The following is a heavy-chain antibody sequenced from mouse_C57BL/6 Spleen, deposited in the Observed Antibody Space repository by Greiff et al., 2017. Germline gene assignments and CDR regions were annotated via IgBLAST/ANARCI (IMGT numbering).Heavy chain of an antibody. CDR1: GYTFTSYW. D-gene: IGHD1-1*01. CDR2: INPTSGYT. V-gene: IGHV1-7*01. Sequence: VQLQQPGAELAKPGASVKLSCKASGYTFTSYWMHWVKQRPGQGLEWIGYINPTSGYTQYNQKFKDKATLTADKSSSTAYMQLSSLTYEDSAVYDCARSSFITTVVATEWYFDVWGTGTTVTVSS. J-gene: IGHJ1*03. CDR3: ARSSFITTVVATEWYFDV.